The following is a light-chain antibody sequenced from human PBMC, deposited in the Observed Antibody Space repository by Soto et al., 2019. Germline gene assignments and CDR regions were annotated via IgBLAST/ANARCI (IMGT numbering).Light chain of an antibody. Sequence: QSVLTQPPSVSGAPGQRVTISCTGSSSIIGAGYDVHWYQQLPGTAPKLLICGNSNRPSGVPDRFSGSKSGTSASLAINGLQAEDEADYYCQSYDSSLSGWVFGGGTKLTVL. CDR3: QSYDSSLSGWV. CDR2: GNS. V-gene: IGLV1-40*01. CDR1: SSIIGAGYD. J-gene: IGLJ3*02.